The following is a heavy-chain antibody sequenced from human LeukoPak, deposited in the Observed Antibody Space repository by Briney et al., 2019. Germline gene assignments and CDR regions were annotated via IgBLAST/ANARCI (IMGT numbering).Heavy chain of an antibody. D-gene: IGHD3-22*01. CDR3: AKELESYDSTGSTFDF. V-gene: IGHV3-30*04. CDR2: ISYDGSNK. CDR1: GFTFSSYA. Sequence: GGSLRLSCAASGFTFSSYAMHWVRQAPGKGLEWVAVISYDGSNKYYADSVKGRFTISRDNSKNTLYLQMNSLRAEDTAVYYCAKELESYDSTGSTFDFWGQGALVTVSS. J-gene: IGHJ4*02.